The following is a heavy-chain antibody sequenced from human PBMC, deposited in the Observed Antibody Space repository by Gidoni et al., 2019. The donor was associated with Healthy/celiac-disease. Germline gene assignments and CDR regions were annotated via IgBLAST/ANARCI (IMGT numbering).Heavy chain of an antibody. Sequence: QPQLQESGPGLVKPSETLSLTCTVSGGSLRSSSYYWGWIRQPPGQGLGWIGSIYYSGSTYYNPSLKSQVTISVDTSKSQFSLKLSSVTAADTAVYYCARPLVPAAYDAFDIWGQGTMVTVSS. J-gene: IGHJ3*02. CDR3: ARPLVPAAYDAFDI. V-gene: IGHV4-39*01. D-gene: IGHD2-2*01. CDR1: GGSLRSSSYY. CDR2: IYYSGST.